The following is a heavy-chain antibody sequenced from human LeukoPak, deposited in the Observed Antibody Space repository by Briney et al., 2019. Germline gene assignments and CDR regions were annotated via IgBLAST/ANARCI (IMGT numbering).Heavy chain of an antibody. CDR3: ATGTVLRYFDWLSYFDY. Sequence: GSSVKVSCKASGYTFTGYYMHWVRQAPGQGVEWMGWINPNSGGTNYVQKFQGRVTMTMDTSSGTAYMELSRLRSADTPVYYCATGTVLRYFDWLSYFDYWGQGTLVTVSS. CDR2: INPNSGGT. J-gene: IGHJ4*02. V-gene: IGHV1-2*02. CDR1: GYTFTGYY. D-gene: IGHD3-9*01.